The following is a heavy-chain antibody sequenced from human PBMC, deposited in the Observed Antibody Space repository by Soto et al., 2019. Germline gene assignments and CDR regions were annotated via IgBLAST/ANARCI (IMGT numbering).Heavy chain of an antibody. CDR2: FSTTGST. CDR1: GASIGTYY. Sequence: PSETLSLTCTVSGASIGTYYWSWIRQPAGKGLEWIGRFSTTGSTDYNPSLKSRVTVSVDTSKNQFSLKLNSVTAADTAVYFCAREAYGSGSSPNWFDPWGQGTLVTVSS. V-gene: IGHV4-4*07. D-gene: IGHD3-10*01. J-gene: IGHJ5*02. CDR3: AREAYGSGSSPNWFDP.